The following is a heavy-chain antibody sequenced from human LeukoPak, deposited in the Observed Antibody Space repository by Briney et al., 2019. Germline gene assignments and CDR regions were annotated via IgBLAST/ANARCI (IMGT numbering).Heavy chain of an antibody. Sequence: GSLRLSCAASGFTVSSNYMSWVRQAPGKGLEWVSVIYSGGSTYYADSVKGRFTISRHSSKNTLYLQMNSLRAEDTAVYYCAKLSFELRYFDWQLAFDYWGQGTLVTVSS. CDR2: IYSGGST. V-gene: IGHV3-53*01. D-gene: IGHD3-9*01. CDR3: AKLSFELRYFDWQLAFDY. CDR1: GFTVSSNY. J-gene: IGHJ4*02.